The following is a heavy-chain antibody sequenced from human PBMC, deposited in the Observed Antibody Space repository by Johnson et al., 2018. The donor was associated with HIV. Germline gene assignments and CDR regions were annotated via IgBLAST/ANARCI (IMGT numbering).Heavy chain of an antibody. CDR3: ARRKWELRCDAFDI. V-gene: IGHV3-9*01. CDR1: GFTFDDYA. J-gene: IGHJ3*02. CDR2: ISWYSGSI. D-gene: IGHD1-26*01. Sequence: VQLVESGGGSAQPGRSLRLSCAASGFTFDDYAMHWVRQAPGKGLEWVSGISWYSGSIGYADSVKGRFTISRDNAKNSLYLQMNGLRAEDTAVYYGARRKWELRCDAFDIWGQGTMVTVSS.